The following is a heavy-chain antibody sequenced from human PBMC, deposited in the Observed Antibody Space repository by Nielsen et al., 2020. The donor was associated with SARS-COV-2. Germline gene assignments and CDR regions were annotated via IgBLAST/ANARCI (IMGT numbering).Heavy chain of an antibody. CDR3: ARLWDDGYYFDTGPYDY. D-gene: IGHD3-22*01. V-gene: IGHV3-74*01. CDR1: GFSYSAYW. J-gene: IGHJ4*02. Sequence: GGSLRLSCVASGFSYSAYWMFWVRQAPGKGLEWVSRIKNDGSFTTYADSVKGRLTISRDNAKNTLYLQMNSLRAEDTAVYYCARLWDDGYYFDTGPYDYWGQGTLVTVSS. CDR2: IKNDGSFT.